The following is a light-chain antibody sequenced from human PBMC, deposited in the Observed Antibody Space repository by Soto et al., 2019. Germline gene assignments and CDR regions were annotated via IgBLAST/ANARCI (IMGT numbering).Light chain of an antibody. CDR1: SSDVGAYNY. J-gene: IGLJ1*01. CDR3: CSYAGSSPYV. V-gene: IGLV2-11*01. CDR2: DVS. Sequence: QSVLTQPRSVSGSPGQSVTISCTGTSSDVGAYNYVSWYQQHPGKAPKLMIYDVSKRPSGVPDRFSGSKSGNTASLTISGLQADDEADYYCCSYAGSSPYVFGTGTKVTVL.